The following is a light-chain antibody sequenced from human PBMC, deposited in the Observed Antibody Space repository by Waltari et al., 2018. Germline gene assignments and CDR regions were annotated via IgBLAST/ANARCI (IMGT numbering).Light chain of an antibody. V-gene: IGKV1-33*01. Sequence: DIQMTQSPSSLSASVGDRVTITCRASQTISNWLAWYQKKPGKAPKLLIYRASNLETGVPSRFSGSGSGTDFTLTISSLQPEDIATYFCQQHDNSPFTFGPGTKLDIK. J-gene: IGKJ3*01. CDR2: RAS. CDR1: QTISNW. CDR3: QQHDNSPFT.